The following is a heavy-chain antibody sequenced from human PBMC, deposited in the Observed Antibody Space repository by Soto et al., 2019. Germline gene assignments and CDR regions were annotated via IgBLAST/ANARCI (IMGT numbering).Heavy chain of an antibody. V-gene: IGHV1-2*02. Sequence: ASVKVSCKASGYTFTDYYMNWVRQAPGQGLEWMGWINPNNGVTNYAQKFQGRVTMTRDTSISTAYMDLSRLRSDDTALYYCATGALTVANWFDPWGQGTQVTVSS. CDR2: INPNNGVT. CDR3: ATGALTVANWFDP. D-gene: IGHD6-19*01. CDR1: GYTFTDYY. J-gene: IGHJ5*02.